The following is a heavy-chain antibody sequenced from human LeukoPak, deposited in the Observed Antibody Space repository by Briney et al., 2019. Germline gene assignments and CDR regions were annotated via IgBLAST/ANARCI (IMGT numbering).Heavy chain of an antibody. CDR1: GYTFGSYW. CDR2: INNDGSST. J-gene: IGHJ4*02. V-gene: IGHV3-74*01. Sequence: GGSLRLSCAASGYTFGSYWMYWVRQAPGKGLVWVSRINNDGSSTIYADSVKGRFTISRDNAKNTLYLQMNSLRDDDTAVYYCVRDNGGEHLWGQGTLVTVSS. CDR3: VRDNGGEHL. D-gene: IGHD3-16*01.